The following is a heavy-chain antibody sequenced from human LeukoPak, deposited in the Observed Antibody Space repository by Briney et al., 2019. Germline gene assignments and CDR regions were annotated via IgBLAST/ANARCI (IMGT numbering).Heavy chain of an antibody. Sequence: SETLSLTCTVSGGSVSSTEFYWGWIRQPPGKGLQWIGNIYYTGSTYYNPSLNSRVTMSVDTSQNQISLKMTSVTAADTAVYYCARLSKGRYFDYIFDYWGHGTLVTVSS. V-gene: IGHV4-39*01. D-gene: IGHD3-9*01. CDR3: ARLSKGRYFDYIFDY. CDR1: GGSVSSTEFY. CDR2: IYYTGST. J-gene: IGHJ4*01.